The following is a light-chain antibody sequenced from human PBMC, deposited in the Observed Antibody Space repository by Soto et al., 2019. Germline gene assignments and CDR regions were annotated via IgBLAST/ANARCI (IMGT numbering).Light chain of an antibody. CDR3: QQYGSSPRT. J-gene: IGKJ2*01. V-gene: IGKV3-20*01. CDR1: QSVRSNH. Sequence: EIVLTQSPGTQSLSPGERATLSCRASQSVRSNHLAWYQQKPGQAPRLLIYDASSRATGIPDRFSGSGSETDFTLTISRLEPEDFAVYYCQQYGSSPRTFGRGTKLEI. CDR2: DAS.